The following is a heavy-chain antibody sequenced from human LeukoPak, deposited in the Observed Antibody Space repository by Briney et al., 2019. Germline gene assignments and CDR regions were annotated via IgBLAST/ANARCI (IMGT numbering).Heavy chain of an antibody. CDR1: GFTFTGYG. J-gene: IGHJ4*02. CDR2: IRYDGSDK. D-gene: IGHD4-17*01. Sequence: GGSLRLSCAASGFTFTGYGMHWVRQTPREGVERVAFIRYDGSDKYYADPVKGRFTISRDNSKNTLYLQMNSLRAEDTAVYYCAKVYYGDYSCLRYWGQGTLVTVSS. V-gene: IGHV3-30*02. CDR3: AKVYYGDYSCLRY.